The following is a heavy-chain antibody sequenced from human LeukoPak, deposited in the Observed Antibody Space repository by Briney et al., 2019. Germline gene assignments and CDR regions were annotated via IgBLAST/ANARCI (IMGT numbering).Heavy chain of an antibody. CDR2: MNPNSGNT. V-gene: IGHV1-8*01. CDR3: ARDATTYDFWSGYYRGAFDI. J-gene: IGHJ3*02. Sequence: ASVKVSCKASGYTFTSYDINWVRQATGQGLEWMGWMNPNSGNTGYAQKFQGRVTMTTDTSTSTAYMELRSLRSDDTAVYYCARDATTYDFWSGYYRGAFDIWGQGTMITVSS. CDR1: GYTFTSYD. D-gene: IGHD3-3*01.